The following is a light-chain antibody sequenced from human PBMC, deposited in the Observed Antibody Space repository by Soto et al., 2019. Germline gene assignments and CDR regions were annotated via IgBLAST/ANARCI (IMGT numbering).Light chain of an antibody. Sequence: IVMTQSPATLSVSPGERATLFCRASQSVFSSLAWYQQKPGQAPRLLIYDASNRATGIPARFSGSGSGTDFTLTISSLEPEDFAVYYCQQYGSSTWTFGQGTKVDI. V-gene: IGKV3D-15*01. J-gene: IGKJ1*01. CDR3: QQYGSSTWT. CDR1: QSVFSS. CDR2: DAS.